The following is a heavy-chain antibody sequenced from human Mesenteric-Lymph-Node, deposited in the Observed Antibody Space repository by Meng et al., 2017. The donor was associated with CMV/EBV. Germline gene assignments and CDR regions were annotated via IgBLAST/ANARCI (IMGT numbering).Heavy chain of an antibody. Sequence: ASVTVSCKASGYTFTSYGISWVRQAPGQGLEWMGWISAYNGNTNYAQKLQGRVTMTTDTSTSTAYMELRSLRSDDTAVYYCAREDLAVAAYYFDYWGQGTLVTVSS. CDR1: GYTFTSYG. J-gene: IGHJ4*02. D-gene: IGHD6-19*01. CDR2: ISAYNGNT. V-gene: IGHV1-18*01. CDR3: AREDLAVAAYYFDY.